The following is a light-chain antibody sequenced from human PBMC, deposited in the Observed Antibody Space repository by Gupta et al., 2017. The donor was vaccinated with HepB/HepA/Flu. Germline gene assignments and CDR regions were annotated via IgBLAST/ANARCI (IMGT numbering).Light chain of an antibody. J-gene: IGKJ4*01. Sequence: EIVMTQSPATLSVSPGERATLSCRASQSVSSNLAWYQQKPGQAPRLVIYDASARATGIPVRFSGSGSRTDFTLTISSLQSEDFAVYYCQHYNNWPLTFGGGTKVEIK. CDR2: DAS. CDR3: QHYNNWPLT. V-gene: IGKV3-15*01. CDR1: QSVSSN.